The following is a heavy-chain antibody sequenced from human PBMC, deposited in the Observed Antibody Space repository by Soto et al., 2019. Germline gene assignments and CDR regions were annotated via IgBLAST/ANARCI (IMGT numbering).Heavy chain of an antibody. CDR1: GGSISSYY. V-gene: IGHV4-59*04. Sequence: SETLSLTCTVSGGSISSYYWSWIRQPPGKGLEWIGYIYYSGSTYYNPSLKSRVTISVDTSKNQFSLKLSSVTAADTAVYYCASRQGYWDINGNWFDPWGQGTLVTVSS. J-gene: IGHJ5*02. CDR3: ASRQGYWDINGNWFDP. CDR2: IYYSGST. D-gene: IGHD2-8*02.